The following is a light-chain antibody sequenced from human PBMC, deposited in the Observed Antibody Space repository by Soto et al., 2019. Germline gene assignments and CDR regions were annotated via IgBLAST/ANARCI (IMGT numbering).Light chain of an antibody. CDR3: SSHTSSSTLVV. J-gene: IGLJ2*01. CDR2: DVS. Sequence: QSALTQPASVSGSPGQSITISCTGTSSDVGGYNYVSWYQKYPGKAPKLLIYDVSNRPSGVSNRFSGSKSGNTASLTISGLQAEDEADYYCSSHTSSSTLVVFGGGTKLTVL. CDR1: SSDVGGYNY. V-gene: IGLV2-14*01.